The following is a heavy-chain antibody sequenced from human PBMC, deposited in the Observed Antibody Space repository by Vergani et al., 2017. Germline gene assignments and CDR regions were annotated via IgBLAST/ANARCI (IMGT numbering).Heavy chain of an antibody. D-gene: IGHD5-24*01. V-gene: IGHV3-23*01. CDR1: GFTFSSHA. CDR3: GRGSGNYN. CDR2: IINTGDST. Sequence: EVQLLQSEGAVVQPGGSLRLSCVASGFTFSSHAMSWVRQGHGQGLEWVSSIINTGDSTHYADPVKVRFTISRDNSKNTLYLQMNSLRVEDTAVYYCGRGSGNYNWGQGTLVTVSS. J-gene: IGHJ4*02.